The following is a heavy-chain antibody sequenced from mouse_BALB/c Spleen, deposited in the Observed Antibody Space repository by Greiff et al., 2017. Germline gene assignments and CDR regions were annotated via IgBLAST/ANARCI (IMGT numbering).Heavy chain of an antibody. J-gene: IGHJ2*01. CDR3: ARSDGYYDY. CDR2: IDPSDSYT. V-gene: IGHV1-69*02. CDR1: GYTFTSYW. Sequence: QVQLRQSGAELVKPGASVKLSCKASGYTFTSYWMHWVKQRPGQGLEWIGEIDPSDSYTNYNQKFKGKATLTVDKSSSTAYMQLSSLTSEDSAVYYCARSDGYYDYWGQGTTLTVSS. D-gene: IGHD2-3*01.